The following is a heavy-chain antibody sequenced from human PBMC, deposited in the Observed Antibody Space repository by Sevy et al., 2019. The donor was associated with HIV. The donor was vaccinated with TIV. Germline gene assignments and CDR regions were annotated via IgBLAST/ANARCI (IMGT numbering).Heavy chain of an antibody. J-gene: IGHJ2*01. D-gene: IGHD3-10*01. CDR2: CSDRSTTI. CDR1: GFTFRDYY. CDR3: AREGSLRYFDL. V-gene: IGHV3-11*01. Sequence: GGSLRLSCAASGFTFRDYYMSWIRQAPGRGLEWLAYCSDRSTTIYYADSVKGRFTISRDNAKNSLFLQMKSLRAEDTAVYYCAREGSLRYFDLWGRGTLVTVSS.